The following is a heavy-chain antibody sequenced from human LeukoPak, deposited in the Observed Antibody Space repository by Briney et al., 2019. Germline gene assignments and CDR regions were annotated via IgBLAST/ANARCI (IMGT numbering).Heavy chain of an antibody. CDR1: GYTFTSYG. CDR2: ISAYNGNT. J-gene: IGHJ5*02. Sequence: ASVKVSCKASGYTFTSYGISWVRQAPGQGLEWMGWISAYNGNTNYAQKLQGRVTMTTDTSTSTAYMELRSLRSDDTAVYYCARDAYCSSTSCHMGDRFDPWGQGTLVTVSS. V-gene: IGHV1-18*01. CDR3: ARDAYCSSTSCHMGDRFDP. D-gene: IGHD2-2*02.